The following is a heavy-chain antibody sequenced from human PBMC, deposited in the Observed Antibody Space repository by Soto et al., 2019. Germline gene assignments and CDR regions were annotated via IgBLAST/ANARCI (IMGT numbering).Heavy chain of an antibody. CDR2: IYYSGST. J-gene: IGHJ6*02. D-gene: IGHD6-13*01. Sequence: SETLSLTCTVSGGSISSYYWSWIRQPPGRGLEWIGYIYYSGSTNYNPSLKSRVTISVDTSKNQFSLKLSSVTAADTAVYYCARHRVGIAAAGPHGMDVWGQGTTVTVS. CDR3: ARHRVGIAAAGPHGMDV. CDR1: GGSISSYY. V-gene: IGHV4-59*08.